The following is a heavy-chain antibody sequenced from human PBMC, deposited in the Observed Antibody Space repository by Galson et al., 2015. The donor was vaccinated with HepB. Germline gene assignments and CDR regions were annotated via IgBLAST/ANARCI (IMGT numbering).Heavy chain of an antibody. J-gene: IGHJ4*02. Sequence: SGNTFATYAMHWVRQAPGQRLEWMGWINAGNGNTKYSQKFQGRVTITRDTSASTAYMELSSLRSEDTAVYYCARDLTVVTAVLDYWGQGTLVTVSS. CDR2: INAGNGNT. V-gene: IGHV1-3*01. CDR1: GNTFATYA. D-gene: IGHD4-23*01. CDR3: ARDLTVVTAVLDY.